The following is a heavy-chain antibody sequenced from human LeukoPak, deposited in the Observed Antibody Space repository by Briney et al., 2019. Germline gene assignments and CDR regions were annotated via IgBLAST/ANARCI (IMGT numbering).Heavy chain of an antibody. CDR3: ARGGQLGSLDY. D-gene: IGHD6-13*01. CDR1: GSNFSSHW. Sequence: PGGSLRLSCAASGSNFSSHWMTWVRQAPGKGLEWLANIKQDGSEKYYVDSVKGRFTISRDNTKSSLILQMNGLRADDTALYYCARGGQLGSLDYWGQGTLVTVSS. J-gene: IGHJ4*02. V-gene: IGHV3-7*01. CDR2: IKQDGSEK.